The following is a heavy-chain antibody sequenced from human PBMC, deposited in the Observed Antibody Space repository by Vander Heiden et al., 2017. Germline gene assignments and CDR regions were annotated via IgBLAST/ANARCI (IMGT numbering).Heavy chain of an antibody. CDR3: ARAGGYGSGSEH. CDR1: GGSFSSYY. V-gene: IGHV4-59*01. D-gene: IGHD3-10*01. J-gene: IGHJ4*02. Sequence: QVQLQESGPGLVKPSETLSLTCTVPGGSFSSYYWSWIRQPPGKGLEWIGYIYDSGSTNYNPSLKSRVTISIDTSKNQFSLRLSSGTAADTAVYYCARAGGYGSGSEHWGQGTLVTVSS. CDR2: IYDSGST.